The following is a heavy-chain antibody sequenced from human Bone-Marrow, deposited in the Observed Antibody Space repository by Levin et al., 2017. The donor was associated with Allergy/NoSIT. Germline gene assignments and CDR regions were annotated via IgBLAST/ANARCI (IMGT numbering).Heavy chain of an antibody. Sequence: ASVKVSCKASGYTFTSYAMHWVRQAPGQRLEWMGWINAGNGNTKYSQKFQGRVTITRDTSASTAYMELSSLRSEDTAVYYCARFIVVVPAATPISYFDYWGQGTLVTVSS. CDR2: INAGNGNT. CDR3: ARFIVVVPAATPISYFDY. CDR1: GYTFTSYA. D-gene: IGHD2-2*01. V-gene: IGHV1-3*01. J-gene: IGHJ4*02.